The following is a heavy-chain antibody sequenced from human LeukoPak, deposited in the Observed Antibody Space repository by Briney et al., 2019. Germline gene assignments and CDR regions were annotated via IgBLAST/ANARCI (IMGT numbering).Heavy chain of an antibody. V-gene: IGHV3-72*01. CDR2: TRNKANSYTT. Sequence: GGSLRLSCEATGFSFSSYAMSWVRQAPGKGLEWVGRTRNKANSYTTEYAASVKGRFTISRDDSKNSLYLQMNSLKTEDTAVYYCARDQEGWFGEFYFDYWGQGTLVTVSS. CDR3: ARDQEGWFGEFYFDY. CDR1: GFSFSSYA. J-gene: IGHJ4*02. D-gene: IGHD3-10*01.